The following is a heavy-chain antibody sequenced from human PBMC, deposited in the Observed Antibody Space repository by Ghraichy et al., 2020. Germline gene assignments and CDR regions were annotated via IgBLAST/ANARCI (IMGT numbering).Heavy chain of an antibody. D-gene: IGHD5-24*01. CDR3: ARGASWSRDGYNYVY. V-gene: IGHV3-7*01. CDR1: GFTFSSYW. CDR2: IKQDGSEK. J-gene: IGHJ4*02. Sequence: GGSLRLSCAASGFTFSSYWMSWVRQAPGKGLEWVANIKQDGSEKYYVDSVKGRFTISRDNAKNSLYLQMNSLRAEDTAVYYCARGASWSRDGYNYVYWGQGTLVTVSS.